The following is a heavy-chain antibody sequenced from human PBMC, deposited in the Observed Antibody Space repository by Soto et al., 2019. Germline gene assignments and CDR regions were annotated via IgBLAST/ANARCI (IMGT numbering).Heavy chain of an antibody. D-gene: IGHD3-22*01. CDR2: IKRKTEGGTT. J-gene: IGHJ4*02. V-gene: IGHV3-15*07. Sequence: DVQLVESGGGLVKPGGSLRLSCAASGFTFTNAWMNWVRQAPGKGLEWVGRIKRKTEGGTTDYAAPMEGRFSISRDESKNILYLQMNSLKTEDTAVYYCTTVFYDRSGNPDYWGQGTLVTVSS. CDR1: GFTFTNAW. CDR3: TTVFYDRSGNPDY.